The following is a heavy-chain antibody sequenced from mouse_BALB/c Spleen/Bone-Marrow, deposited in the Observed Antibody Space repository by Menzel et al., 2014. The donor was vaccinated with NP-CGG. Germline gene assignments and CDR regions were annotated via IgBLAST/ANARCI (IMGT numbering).Heavy chain of an antibody. J-gene: IGHJ2*01. CDR2: IWGDDDK. CDR3: ARIGGRPYYFDY. V-gene: IGHV8-8*01. CDR1: GFSLSTSGMG. Sequence: QVTLKVCGPGILQPSQTLSLTCSFSGFSLSTSGMGVGWIRQPSGKGREGRAHIWGDDDKRYNPALKSRLTISKDTSSNQVFLKIASVDTADTATYYCARIGGRPYYFDYWGQGTTLTVSS.